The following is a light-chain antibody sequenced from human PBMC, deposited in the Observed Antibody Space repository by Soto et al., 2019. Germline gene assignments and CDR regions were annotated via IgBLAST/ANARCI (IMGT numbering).Light chain of an antibody. CDR1: QTISSW. V-gene: IGKV1-5*01. J-gene: IGKJ4*01. CDR2: DAS. Sequence: DIQMTQSPSTLSASVGDRVTITCRASQTISSWLAWYQQKPGKAPKLLIYDASSLESGVPSRFSGSGSGTEFTLTISSLQPDDFATYYCQQYNSYSHLTFGGGTKV. CDR3: QQYNSYSHLT.